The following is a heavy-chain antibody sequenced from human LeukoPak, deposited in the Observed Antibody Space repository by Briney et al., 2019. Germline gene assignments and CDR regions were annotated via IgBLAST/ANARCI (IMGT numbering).Heavy chain of an antibody. Sequence: GGSLRLSCAASGFTFDDYAMHWVRQAPGKGLEWVSGISWNSGSIGYADSVKGRFTISRDNAKNSLYLQMNNLRAEDTALYYCAKVKTKAVAASGAFDIWGQGTMVTVSS. CDR1: GFTFDDYA. CDR3: AKVKTKAVAASGAFDI. D-gene: IGHD6-19*01. CDR2: ISWNSGSI. V-gene: IGHV3-9*01. J-gene: IGHJ3*02.